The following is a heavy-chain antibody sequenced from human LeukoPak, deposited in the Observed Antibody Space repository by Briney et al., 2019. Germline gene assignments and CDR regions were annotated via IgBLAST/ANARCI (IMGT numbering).Heavy chain of an antibody. CDR1: GFTVSSNY. V-gene: IGHV3-66*01. D-gene: IGHD2-21*02. J-gene: IGHJ4*02. CDR2: IYSGGST. CDR3: AKESAYCGGDCYRWVYFDY. Sequence: GGSLRLSCAASGFTVSSNYMSWVRQAPGKGLEWVSVIYSGGSTYYADSVKGRFTISRDNSKNTLYLQMNSLRAEDTAVYYCAKESAYCGGDCYRWVYFDYWGQGTLVTVSS.